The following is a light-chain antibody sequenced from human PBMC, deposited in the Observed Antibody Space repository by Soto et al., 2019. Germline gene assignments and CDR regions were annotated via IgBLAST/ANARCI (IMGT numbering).Light chain of an antibody. CDR1: QSISSS. CDR3: QQYNSYPA. CDR2: KAS. J-gene: IGKJ1*01. V-gene: IGKV1-5*03. Sequence: MTQAPYTLAVSAGDRVTFTYRASQSISSSLAWYQQKLGKAPRLLIFKASSLDSGVPARFSGSGSGTEFTLTISSLQSDEFATYYCQQYNSYPAFGQGTKVDI.